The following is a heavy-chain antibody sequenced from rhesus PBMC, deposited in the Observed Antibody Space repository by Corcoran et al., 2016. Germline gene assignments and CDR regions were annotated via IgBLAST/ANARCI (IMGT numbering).Heavy chain of an antibody. CDR1: GFTFGSYA. J-gene: IGHJ4*01. V-gene: IGHV1-198*02. CDR3: ALECTGSGCYAAFDY. D-gene: IGHD2-21*01. Sequence: QVQLVQSGAEVKKPGASVKGSCKASGFTFGSYAISWVRQAPGQGLEWRGVIIPLVGITNYAEKFQGRFTITADTSTSTAYMELSSLRSEDTAVYYCALECTGSGCYAAFDYWGQGVLVTVSS. CDR2: IIPLVGIT.